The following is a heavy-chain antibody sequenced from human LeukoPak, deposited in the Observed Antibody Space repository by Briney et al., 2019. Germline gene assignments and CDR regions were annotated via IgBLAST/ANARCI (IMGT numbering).Heavy chain of an antibody. CDR3: ARVSGYIPNFDY. J-gene: IGHJ4*02. D-gene: IGHD5-24*01. Sequence: ASVKVSCKASGGTFSSYAISWVRQAPGQGLEWMGGITPIFGTANYAQKFQGRVTITADESTSTAYMELSSLRSEDTAVYYCARVSGYIPNFDYWGQGTLVTVSS. CDR1: GGTFSSYA. V-gene: IGHV1-69*13. CDR2: ITPIFGTA.